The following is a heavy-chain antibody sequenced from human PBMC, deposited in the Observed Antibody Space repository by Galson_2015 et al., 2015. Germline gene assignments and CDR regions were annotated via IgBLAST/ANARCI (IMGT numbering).Heavy chain of an antibody. Sequence: CAISGDSVSSKSAAWNWIRQSPSRGLEWLGRTYYRSKWYSDYAIAVKSRITINPDTSKNQFSLQLNSVTPEDTAVYYCARSTYYFDYRGQGTLVPVSS. CDR3: ARSTYYFDY. D-gene: IGHD6-6*01. J-gene: IGHJ4*02. V-gene: IGHV6-1*01. CDR2: TYYRSKWYS. CDR1: GDSVSSKSAA.